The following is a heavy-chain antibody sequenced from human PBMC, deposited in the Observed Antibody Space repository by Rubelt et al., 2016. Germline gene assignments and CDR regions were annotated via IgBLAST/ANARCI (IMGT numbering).Heavy chain of an antibody. D-gene: IGHD3/OR15-3a*01. Sequence: EVQLVQSGGGLVQPGGSLRLSCAASGFTFSTYNMNWVRQAPGKGLEWVSHITSSSGTIYYADSVKARFTISRTNAKNALYLQTNSLRDEDTAVYYCAIGLDESWGQGTLVTVSS. CDR3: AIGLDES. CDR1: GFTFSTYN. V-gene: IGHV3-48*02. CDR2: ITSSSGTI. J-gene: IGHJ5*02.